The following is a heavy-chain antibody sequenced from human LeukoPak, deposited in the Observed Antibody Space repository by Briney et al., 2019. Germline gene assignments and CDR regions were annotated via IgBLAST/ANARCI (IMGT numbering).Heavy chain of an antibody. CDR1: GGSISSYD. J-gene: IGHJ6*03. CDR3: AKDNRAFYDYYYHYYLDV. V-gene: IGHV4-4*07. Sequence: PSETLSLTCSVSGGSISSYDWSWIRQPAGKGLEWIGRIYTSGYINYNPSLKSRVSISVDKSKNQFSLKVTSVTAADTAVYYCAKDNRAFYDYYYHYYLDVWGKGTTVTVSS. D-gene: IGHD2/OR15-2a*01. CDR2: IYTSGYI.